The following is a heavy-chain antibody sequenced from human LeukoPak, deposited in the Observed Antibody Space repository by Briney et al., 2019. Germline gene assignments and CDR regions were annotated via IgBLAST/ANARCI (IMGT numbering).Heavy chain of an antibody. V-gene: IGHV3-11*01. J-gene: IGHJ4*02. D-gene: IGHD6-19*01. CDR3: AGGHHWLDL. CDR2: VTPSGDST. CDR1: GFTLSDYY. Sequence: GGSLRLSCAASGFTLSDYYMSCIRQAPGRGLEWVSYVTPSGDSTDYGDSVKGRFSISRDNAKHSLYLQMSSLRAEDTAVYYCAGGHHWLDLWGQGTLVTVSP.